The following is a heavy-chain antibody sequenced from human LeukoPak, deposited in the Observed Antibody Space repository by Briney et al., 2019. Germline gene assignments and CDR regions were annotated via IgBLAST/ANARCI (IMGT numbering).Heavy chain of an antibody. CDR2: IKDDGSDK. V-gene: IGHV3-7*01. J-gene: IGHJ4*02. CDR1: GCTFSDSW. CDR3: ARHLLRGQNFDY. Sequence: GGSLRLSCGTSGCTFSDSWMSWFRQAPGQGLEWVASIKDDGSDKYYLDSVRGRFTISRDNAEDSLYLQLDDLRAEDTAVFYCARHLLRGQNFDYWGQGTLVTVSS.